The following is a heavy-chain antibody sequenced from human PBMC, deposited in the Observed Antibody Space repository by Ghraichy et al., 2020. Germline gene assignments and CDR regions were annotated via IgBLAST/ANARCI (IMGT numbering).Heavy chain of an antibody. J-gene: IGHJ6*02. D-gene: IGHD2-15*01. Sequence: ESLNISCAVYGGSFSGYYWSWIRQPPGKGLEWIGEINHSGSTNYNPSLKSRVTISVDTSKNQFSLKVKSVTAADTAVYYCARHADGSVVVVVNGMDVWGQGTTVTVSS. CDR1: GGSFSGYY. CDR2: INHSGST. V-gene: IGHV4-34*01. CDR3: ARHADGSVVVVVNGMDV.